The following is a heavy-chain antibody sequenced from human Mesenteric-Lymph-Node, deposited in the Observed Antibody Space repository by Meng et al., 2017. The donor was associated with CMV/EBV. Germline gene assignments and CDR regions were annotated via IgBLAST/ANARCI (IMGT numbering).Heavy chain of an antibody. Sequence: GESLKISCAASGFTFSSYWMHWVRQAPGKGLVWVSRINNDGSTTSYADSVKGRFTISRDNAKNTLYLQMNSLKAEDTAVYYCARFRAFDYWGQGTLVTVSS. J-gene: IGHJ4*02. CDR3: ARFRAFDY. CDR1: GFTFSSYW. CDR2: INNDGSTT. V-gene: IGHV3-74*01.